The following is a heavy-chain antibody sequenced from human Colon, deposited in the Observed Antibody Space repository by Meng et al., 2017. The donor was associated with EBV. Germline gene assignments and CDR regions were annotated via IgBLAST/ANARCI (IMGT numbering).Heavy chain of an antibody. CDR3: ARGGYYSFDY. D-gene: IGHD5-18*01. CDR2: IYHSGST. Sequence: QVELRESAPGLVKPSETLSLTRAVSGGSISSVYWWTWVRQSPGKGLEWIGEIYHSGSTNYNPSLKSRVTISVDKSKNQFSLKLTSVTAADTAVYYCARGGYYSFDYWGQRTLVTVSS. CDR1: GGSISSVYW. V-gene: IGHV4-4*02. J-gene: IGHJ4*02.